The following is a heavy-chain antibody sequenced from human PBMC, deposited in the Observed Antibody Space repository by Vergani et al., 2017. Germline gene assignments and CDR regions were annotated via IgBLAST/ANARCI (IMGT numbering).Heavy chain of an antibody. CDR3: AKSEAILLWFGEDTFDI. Sequence: EVQLLESGGGLVQPGGSLRLSCAASGFTFSSYAMSWVRKAPGKGMEWVSAISGSGGSTYYADSVKGRFTIARDNSKNKLYLQMNSLRAEYTAVYYCAKSEAILLWFGEDTFDIWGQGTMVTVSS. CDR1: GFTFSSYA. V-gene: IGHV3-23*01. D-gene: IGHD3-10*01. J-gene: IGHJ3*02. CDR2: ISGSGGST.